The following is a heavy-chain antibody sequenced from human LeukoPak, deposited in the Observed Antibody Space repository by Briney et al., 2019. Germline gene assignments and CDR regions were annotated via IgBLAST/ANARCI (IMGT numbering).Heavy chain of an antibody. CDR2: INPSGGST. CDR3: ARGGISCSSTSCYYYMDV. Sequence: ASVKVSCKASGYTFTSYYMHWVRPAPGQGLEWMGIINPSGGSTSYAQKFQGRVTMTRDTSTSTVYMELSSLRSEDTAVYYCARGGISCSSTSCYYYMDVWGKGTTVTVSS. CDR1: GYTFTSYY. J-gene: IGHJ6*03. V-gene: IGHV1-46*01. D-gene: IGHD2-2*01.